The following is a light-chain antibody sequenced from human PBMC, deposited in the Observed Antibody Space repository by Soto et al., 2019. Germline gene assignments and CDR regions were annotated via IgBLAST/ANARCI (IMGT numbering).Light chain of an antibody. J-gene: IGLJ1*01. V-gene: IGLV2-11*01. CDR3: CSYAGSSIYV. Sequence: QSALTQPRSVSGSPGQSVTISCAGTSSDIGACNCVSWYQQQSDHAPKLILYDVTKRPSGVPARFSGSKSGNTASLTISGLQAEDEADYYCCSYAGSSIYVFGTGTQLTVL. CDR1: SSDIGACNC. CDR2: DVT.